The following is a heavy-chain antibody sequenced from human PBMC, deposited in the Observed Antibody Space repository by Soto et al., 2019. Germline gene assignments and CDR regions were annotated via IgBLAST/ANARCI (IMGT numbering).Heavy chain of an antibody. CDR3: ASSIVGASDY. V-gene: IGHV1-69*02. CDR1: GGTFSSYT. J-gene: IGHJ4*02. D-gene: IGHD1-26*01. CDR2: IIPILGIA. Sequence: QVQLVQSGAEVKKPGSSVKVSCKASGGTFSSYTISWVRQAPGQGIEWMGRIIPILGIANYAQKFQGRVTITADKSTSTAYMELSSLRSEDTAVYYCASSIVGASDYWGQGTLVTVSS.